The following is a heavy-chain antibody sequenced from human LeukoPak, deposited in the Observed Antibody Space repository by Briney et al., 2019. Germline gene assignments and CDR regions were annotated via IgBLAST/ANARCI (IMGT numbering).Heavy chain of an antibody. J-gene: IGHJ3*02. V-gene: IGHV4-39*07. CDR3: ARDVPYYYVSSGYPGAFDI. Sequence: PSETLSLTCTVSDGSISSSSYYWGWIRQPPGKGLEWIGSIYYSGSTYYNPSLKSRVTISVDTSKNQFSLKLSSVTAADTAVYYCARDVPYYYVSSGYPGAFDIWGQGTMVTVSS. CDR1: DGSISSSSYY. CDR2: IYYSGST. D-gene: IGHD3-22*01.